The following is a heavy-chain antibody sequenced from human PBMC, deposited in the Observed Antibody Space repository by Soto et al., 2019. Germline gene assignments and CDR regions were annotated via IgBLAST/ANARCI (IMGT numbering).Heavy chain of an antibody. V-gene: IGHV3-30*18. CDR2: ISYDGSDK. Sequence: VQLVESGGGVVQPGRSLRLSCAASGFTFSNYGMHWVRQAPGKGLEWVAVISYDGSDKNYTDSVKGRFTISRDNSKNTLYLQMNSLRADDTAVYYCVKARGYYYDSRGYYYLDYWGQGTLVTVSS. J-gene: IGHJ4*02. D-gene: IGHD3-22*01. CDR1: GFTFSNYG. CDR3: VKARGYYYDSRGYYYLDY.